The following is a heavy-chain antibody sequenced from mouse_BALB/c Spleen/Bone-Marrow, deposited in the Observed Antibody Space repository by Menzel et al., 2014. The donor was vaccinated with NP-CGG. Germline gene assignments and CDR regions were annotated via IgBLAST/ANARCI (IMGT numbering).Heavy chain of an antibody. CDR1: GFNIKDTY. CDR2: IDPANGNT. CDR3: ARGGLRGDALDC. V-gene: IGHV14-3*02. Sequence: EVQLVESGAELVKPGASVKLSCTASGFNIKDTYMHWVKQRPEQGLEWIGRIDPANGNTKYDPKFQGKATITADTSSNTAYLQLSSLTSEDTAVYYCARGGLRGDALDCWGQGTSVTVSS. D-gene: IGHD2-4*01. J-gene: IGHJ4*01.